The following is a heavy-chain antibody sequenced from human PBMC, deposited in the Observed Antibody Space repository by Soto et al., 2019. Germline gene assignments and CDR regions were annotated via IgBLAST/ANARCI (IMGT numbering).Heavy chain of an antibody. CDR1: GYTFTGYY. Sequence: GASVKVTCKAYGYTFTGYYMHWVRQAPGQGLEWMGWINPNSGGTNYAQKFQGWVTMTRDTSISTAYMELSRLRSDDTAVYYCARGRLQNYYYYMDVWGKGTTVTVSS. CDR2: INPNSGGT. J-gene: IGHJ6*03. D-gene: IGHD4-4*01. V-gene: IGHV1-2*04. CDR3: ARGRLQNYYYYMDV.